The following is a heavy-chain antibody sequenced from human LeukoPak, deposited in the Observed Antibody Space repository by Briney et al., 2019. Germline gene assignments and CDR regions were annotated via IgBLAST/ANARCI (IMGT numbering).Heavy chain of an antibody. CDR1: GGTFSIYA. D-gene: IGHD2-15*01. CDR3: ARDARGQLLPNTWLDP. Sequence: ASVTVSFTASGGTFSIYAISWVRQAPGQGLEWMGGIIPIFGTANYAQKFQGRVTITADASTSTAYMELSSLRSEDTAVYYCARDARGQLLPNTWLDPWGQGTLVTVSS. J-gene: IGHJ5*02. CDR2: IIPIFGTA. V-gene: IGHV1-69*13.